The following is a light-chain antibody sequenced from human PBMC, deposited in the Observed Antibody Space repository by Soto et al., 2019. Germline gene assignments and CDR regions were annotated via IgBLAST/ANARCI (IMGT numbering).Light chain of an antibody. Sequence: EIVLTQSPGTLSLSPWERATLSCRASQSVSNNYLAWYQQKPGQAPRLLIYGASSRATGIPDRFSGSGSGTDFTLTISRLEPEDFAVYYCQQYGSSLGVTFGGGTKVDIK. CDR1: QSVSNNY. V-gene: IGKV3-20*01. CDR2: GAS. CDR3: QQYGSSLGVT. J-gene: IGKJ4*01.